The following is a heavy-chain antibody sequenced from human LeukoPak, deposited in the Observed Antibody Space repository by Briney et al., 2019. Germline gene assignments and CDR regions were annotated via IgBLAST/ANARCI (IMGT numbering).Heavy chain of an antibody. J-gene: IGHJ4*02. CDR2: IKSKTDGGTT. D-gene: IGHD3-10*01. CDR1: GFTFSSYW. V-gene: IGHV3-15*01. CDR3: TTEPFFYGSGSYRLLDY. Sequence: GGSLRLSCAASGFTFSSYWMSWVRQAPGKGLEWVGRIKSKTDGGTTDYAAPVKGRFTISRDDSKNTLYLQMNSLKTEDTAVYYCTTEPFFYGSGSYRLLDYWGQGTLVTVSS.